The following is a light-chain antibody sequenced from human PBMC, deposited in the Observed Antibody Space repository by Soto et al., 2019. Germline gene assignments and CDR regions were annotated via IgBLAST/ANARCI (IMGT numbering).Light chain of an antibody. J-gene: IGLJ1*01. CDR2: EVN. Sequence: QSALTQPPSASGSPGQSVTISCTGTSSDVGAYNYVSWYQQHPGKAPRLMIYEVNKRPSGVPDRFSASKSGNTASLTGSGPQDEDEGDYYCSSYRASNTRYVFGSGTKLTVL. CDR3: SSYRASNTRYV. V-gene: IGLV2-8*01. CDR1: SSDVGAYNY.